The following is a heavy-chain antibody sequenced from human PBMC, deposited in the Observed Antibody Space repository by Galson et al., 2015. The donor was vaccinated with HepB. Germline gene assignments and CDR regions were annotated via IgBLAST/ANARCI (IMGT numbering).Heavy chain of an antibody. Sequence: SVKVSCKASGYTFTSYYMHWVRQAPGQGLEWMGIIKPSDGSTSYAQRFQGRLTITRDTSASTAYMELSSLSSEDTAVYYCAREDNWNDWLYYFDYWGQGTLVTVSS. CDR1: GYTFTSYY. CDR3: AREDNWNDWLYYFDY. V-gene: IGHV1-46*01. D-gene: IGHD1-1*01. J-gene: IGHJ4*02. CDR2: IKPSDGST.